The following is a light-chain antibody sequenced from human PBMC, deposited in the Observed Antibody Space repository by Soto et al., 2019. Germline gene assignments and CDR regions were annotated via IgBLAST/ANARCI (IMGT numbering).Light chain of an antibody. Sequence: QSVLTQPASVAGSPGQSITISCTGTASDIGANNYISWYQQYPGKAPQLIIYEVNQRPSGISDRFFGSKSGDTASLTISWLQADDEADYYCSSHTTTYTVDVFGTGTKLTVL. CDR1: ASDIGANNY. J-gene: IGLJ1*01. CDR2: EVN. CDR3: SSHTTTYTVDV. V-gene: IGLV2-14*03.